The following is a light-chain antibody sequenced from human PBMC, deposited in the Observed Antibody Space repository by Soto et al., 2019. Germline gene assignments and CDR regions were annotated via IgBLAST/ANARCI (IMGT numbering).Light chain of an antibody. V-gene: IGKV4-1*01. Sequence: DIVMTQSPDSLAVSLGERATINCKSIHTVLYNSNNENYLAWYQLKPGQAPKLLLYWASTRESGVPDRFSGSGSGTDFTLTVSSLQAEDVAVYYCQQYYSTPPTFGGGTKV. J-gene: IGKJ4*01. CDR2: WAS. CDR1: HTVLYNSNNENY. CDR3: QQYYSTPPT.